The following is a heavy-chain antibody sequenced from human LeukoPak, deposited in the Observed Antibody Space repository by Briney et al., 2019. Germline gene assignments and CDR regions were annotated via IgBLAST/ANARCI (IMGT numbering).Heavy chain of an antibody. CDR3: ASLYSGSYDTGSFGYFNY. V-gene: IGHV4-61*05. CDR1: GGSISSNSNY. CDR2: MYYSGST. J-gene: IGHJ4*02. D-gene: IGHD1-26*01. Sequence: SETLSLTCTVSGGSISSNSNYWGWIRQPPGKGLEWIGYMYYSGSTNYNPSLKSRVTISVDTSKNQFSLKLSSVTAADTAVYYCASLYSGSYDTGSFGYFNYWGQGTLVTVSS.